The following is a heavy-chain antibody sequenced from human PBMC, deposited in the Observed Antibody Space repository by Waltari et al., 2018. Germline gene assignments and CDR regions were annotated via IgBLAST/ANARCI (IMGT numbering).Heavy chain of an antibody. D-gene: IGHD6-13*01. CDR3: AGSHSREYYYMDV. Sequence: HAQLAESGVGVVQPGRSLRLSCAASGFPFDRYVMLWVRQAPGKGLEWVAVITYDGRNQFYADFVKGRFTISRDNSKNTLYLQINSLRAEDAAVYYCAGSHSREYYYMDVWCKGTTVTVSS. V-gene: IGHV3-30*04. CDR2: ITYDGRNQ. CDR1: GFPFDRYV. J-gene: IGHJ6*03.